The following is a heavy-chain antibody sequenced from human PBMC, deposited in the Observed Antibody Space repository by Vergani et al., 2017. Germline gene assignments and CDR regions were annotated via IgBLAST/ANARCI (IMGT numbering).Heavy chain of an antibody. J-gene: IGHJ4*02. V-gene: IGHV3-23*01. Sequence: VQLQQWGAGLLKPSETLSLTCAVYGGSFSGYYWSWIRQPPGKGLEWFSAISGSGGSTYYADSVKGRFTISRDNSKNTLYLQMNSLRAEDTAVYYCAKVEQWLLDYWGQGTLVTVSS. CDR2: ISGSGGST. CDR3: AKVEQWLLDY. D-gene: IGHD6-19*01. CDR1: GGSFSGYY.